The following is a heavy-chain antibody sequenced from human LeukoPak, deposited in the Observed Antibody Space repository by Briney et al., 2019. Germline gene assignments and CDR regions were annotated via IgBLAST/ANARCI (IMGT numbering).Heavy chain of an antibody. CDR2: IIPIFGTA. J-gene: IGHJ4*02. D-gene: IGHD6-19*01. CDR3: ARDNTAVAGRGYFDY. CDR1: GGTFSSYA. V-gene: IGHV1-69*05. Sequence: ASVKVSCKASGGTFSSYAISWVRQAPGQGLEWMGGIIPIFGTANYAQKFQGRVTITTDESTSTAYMELSSLRSEDTAVYYCARDNTAVAGRGYFDYWGQGTLVTVSS.